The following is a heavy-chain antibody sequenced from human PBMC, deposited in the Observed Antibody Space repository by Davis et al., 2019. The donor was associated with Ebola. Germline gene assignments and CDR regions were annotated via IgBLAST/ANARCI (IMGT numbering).Heavy chain of an antibody. CDR1: GYTFTSYG. Sequence: ASVTVSCKASGYTFTSYGISWVRQAPGQGLEWMGWISAYNGNTNYAQKLQGRVTMTTDTSTSTAYMELRSLRSDDTAVYYCARDHTIFGVVNDAFDIWGQGTMVTVSS. J-gene: IGHJ3*02. D-gene: IGHD3-3*01. CDR2: ISAYNGNT. CDR3: ARDHTIFGVVNDAFDI. V-gene: IGHV1-18*04.